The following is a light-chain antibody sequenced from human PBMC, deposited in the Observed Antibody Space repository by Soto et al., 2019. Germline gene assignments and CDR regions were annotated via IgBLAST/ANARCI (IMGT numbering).Light chain of an antibody. CDR2: GAS. CDR3: QQYGNSLT. CDR1: QSVYNNY. V-gene: IGKV3-20*01. Sequence: PGDRVTLSCRASQSVYNNYLAWYQQRPGQAPRTLIYGASSRATGIPDRFSGSGSGTDFTLSISGLEPEDSAVYYCQQYGNSLTFGGGTKVEIK. J-gene: IGKJ4*01.